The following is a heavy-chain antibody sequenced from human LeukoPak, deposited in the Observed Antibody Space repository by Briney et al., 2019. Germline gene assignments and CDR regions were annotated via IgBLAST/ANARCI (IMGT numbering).Heavy chain of an antibody. CDR1: GGSISSSSYY. CDR2: IYYSGST. V-gene: IGHV4-39*07. J-gene: IGHJ6*03. D-gene: IGHD5-12*01. CDR3: ARVRELRLAVDYYMDV. Sequence: SETLSLTCTVSGGSISSSSYYWGWIRQPPGKGLEWIGSIYYSGSTYHNPSLKSRVTISVDTSKNQFSLKLSSVTAADTAVYYCARVRELRLAVDYYMDVWGKGTTVTVSS.